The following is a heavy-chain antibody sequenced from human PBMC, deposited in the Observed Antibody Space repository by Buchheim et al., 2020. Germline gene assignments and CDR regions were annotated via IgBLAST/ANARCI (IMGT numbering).Heavy chain of an antibody. V-gene: IGHV3-30*18. CDR1: GFTFNNYG. Sequence: QVQLVESGGGVIQPGRSLTLSCAASGFTFNNYGMHWVRQAPGKGLECVAVISHDGVNKYSADSVKGRFTIPRHTSKPTLYLQMNSLTTEDTAVYYYAKDSLSAYVVVLSYRYGMDVWGQGTT. D-gene: IGHD2-2*01. CDR2: ISHDGVNK. CDR3: AKDSLSAYVVVLSYRYGMDV. J-gene: IGHJ6*02.